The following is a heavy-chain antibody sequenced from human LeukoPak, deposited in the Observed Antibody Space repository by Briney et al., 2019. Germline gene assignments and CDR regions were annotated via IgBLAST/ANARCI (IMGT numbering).Heavy chain of an antibody. CDR3: AKTSYYYDGSGYPDY. D-gene: IGHD3-22*01. CDR1: GYSFTSHW. J-gene: IGHJ4*02. CDR2: IYPGDSDT. V-gene: IGHV5-51*01. Sequence: KPGESLKISCKGSGYSFTSHWIGWVRQMPGKGLEWMGIIYPGDSDTRYSPSFQGQVTISADKSISTAYLQWSSLKASDTAMYYCAKTSYYYDGSGYPDYWGQGTLVTVSS.